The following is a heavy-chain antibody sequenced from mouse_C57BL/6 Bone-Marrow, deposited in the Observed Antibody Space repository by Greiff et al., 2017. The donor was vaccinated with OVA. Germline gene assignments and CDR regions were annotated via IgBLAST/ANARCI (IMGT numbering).Heavy chain of an antibody. CDR2: ISSGGSYT. V-gene: IGHV5-6*01. CDR1: GFTFSSYG. CDR3: ARHGRDLFAY. Sequence: EVQGVESGGDLVKPGGSLKLSCAASGFTFSSYGMSWVRQTPDQRLEWVATISSGGSYTYYPDSVKGRFTISRDNAKNTLYLQMSSLKSEDTAMYYCARHGRDLFAYWGQGTLVTVSA. D-gene: IGHD3-3*01. J-gene: IGHJ3*01.